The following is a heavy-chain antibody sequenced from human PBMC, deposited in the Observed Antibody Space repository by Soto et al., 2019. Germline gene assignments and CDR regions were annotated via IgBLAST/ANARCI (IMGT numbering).Heavy chain of an antibody. CDR2: INAGNGNT. CDR3: ARGVAARPFPFDY. V-gene: IGHV1-3*01. Sequence: ASVKVSCKASGYTFTSYAMHWVRQAPGQRLEWMGWINAGNGNTKYSQKFQGRVTMTRDTSISTAYMELSRLRSDDTAVYYCARGVAARPFPFDYWGQGTLVTVSS. D-gene: IGHD6-6*01. J-gene: IGHJ4*02. CDR1: GYTFTSYA.